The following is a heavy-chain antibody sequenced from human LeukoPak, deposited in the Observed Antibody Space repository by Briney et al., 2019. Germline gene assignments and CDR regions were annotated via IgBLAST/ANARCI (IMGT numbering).Heavy chain of an antibody. J-gene: IGHJ5*02. CDR2: ITGSHGRT. CDR1: GFTFSSFA. D-gene: IGHD4-17*01. CDR3: TKDPNGDYIGAFDP. V-gene: IGHV3-23*01. Sequence: GSLRLSCAASGFTFSSFAMTWVRQAPEKGLEWVSSITGSHGRTYTTVSVKGRFTISRDNSQNTLYLQMNSLRAEDTAVYYCTKDPNGDYIGAFDPWGQGTLVTVSS.